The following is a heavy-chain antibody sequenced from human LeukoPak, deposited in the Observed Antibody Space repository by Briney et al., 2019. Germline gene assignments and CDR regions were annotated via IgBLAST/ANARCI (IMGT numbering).Heavy chain of an antibody. CDR2: AYHSGIT. CDR1: GDSITNTNYY. V-gene: IGHV4-39*07. J-gene: IGHJ5*02. D-gene: IGHD3-10*01. CDR3: ARYYGSGSYSFDP. Sequence: SETLSLICTVSGDSITNTNYYWAWIRQSPGEGLEWIGSAYHSGITYYTPSLKSRVSISVDTSKNQFSLKLSSVTAADTAVYYCARYYGSGSYSFDPWGQGTLVTVSS.